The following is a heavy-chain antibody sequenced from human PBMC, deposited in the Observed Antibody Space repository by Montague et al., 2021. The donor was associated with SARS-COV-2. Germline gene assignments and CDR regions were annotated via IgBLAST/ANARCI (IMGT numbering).Heavy chain of an antibody. J-gene: IGHJ6*02. CDR1: GFTFSNSA. V-gene: IGHV3-23*01. CDR2: SSGSDGGT. CDR3: ARGYGFWSGGYYYYYGMDV. D-gene: IGHD3-3*01. Sequence: SLRLSCAASGFTFSNSAMNWVRQAPGKGLEWVSGSSGSDGGTHYADSVKGRFTISRDNSKNVLYLQMNSLRAEDTAVYYCARGYGFWSGGYYYYYGMDVWGQGTTVTVSS.